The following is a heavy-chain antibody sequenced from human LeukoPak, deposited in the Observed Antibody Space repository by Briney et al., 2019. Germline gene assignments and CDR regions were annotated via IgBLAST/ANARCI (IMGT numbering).Heavy chain of an antibody. J-gene: IGHJ1*01. V-gene: IGHV1-2*04. Sequence: ASVKVSCKASGYTFTGFYIHWVRQAPGQGLEWMGRINPNSGGTNYAQKFQGWVIMTRDTSITTAYMELSRLRSDDTAVYYCARTSLVVVPAAPPRAEYFQHWGQGTLVTVSS. CDR3: ARTSLVVVPAAPPRAEYFQH. CDR2: INPNSGGT. CDR1: GYTFTGFY. D-gene: IGHD2-2*01.